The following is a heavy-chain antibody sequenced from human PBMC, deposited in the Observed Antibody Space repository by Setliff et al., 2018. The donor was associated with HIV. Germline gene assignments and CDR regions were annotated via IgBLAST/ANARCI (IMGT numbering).Heavy chain of an antibody. J-gene: IGHJ5*01. CDR2: IYYDGRT. V-gene: IGHV4-39*07. CDR1: GGSIRTGAYY. Sequence: SETLSLTCTVSGGSIRTGAYYWGWIRQPPGKGLEWIGSIYYDGRTFYKLSLKSRLTISVDTSKNQFSLSLNSVTAADTAVYFCARGGAVSADFDSWGQGTLVTVSS. CDR3: ARGGAVSADFDS. D-gene: IGHD3-16*01.